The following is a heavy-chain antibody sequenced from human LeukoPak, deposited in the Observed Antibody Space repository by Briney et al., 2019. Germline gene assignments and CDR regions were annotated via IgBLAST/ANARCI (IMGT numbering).Heavy chain of an antibody. V-gene: IGHV3-74*01. D-gene: IGHD5-18*01. CDR2: ITGDGSST. Sequence: QPGGSLRLSCVASEFSFSNYWMHWVRQAPGKGLVWVSWITGDGSSTRYADSVKGRFTISRDNAKNSLYLQMNSLRAEDTAVYYCARDHSKDGYSSYWGQGTLVTVSS. CDR1: EFSFSNYW. J-gene: IGHJ4*02. CDR3: ARDHSKDGYSSY.